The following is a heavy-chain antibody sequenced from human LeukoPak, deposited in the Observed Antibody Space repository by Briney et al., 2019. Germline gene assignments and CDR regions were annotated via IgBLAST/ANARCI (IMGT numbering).Heavy chain of an antibody. D-gene: IGHD4-17*01. J-gene: IGHJ5*02. V-gene: IGHV1-2*02. CDR1: GYTFPGYF. CDR3: ARYGDYDS. Sequence: ASVKVSCKAFGYTFPGYFMHWVGQAPGQGLEWMGWINPNSGGTNYAQKFQGRVTTTRDTSISTAYMELSRLRSDDTAVYYCARYGDYDSWGQGTLVTVSS. CDR2: INPNSGGT.